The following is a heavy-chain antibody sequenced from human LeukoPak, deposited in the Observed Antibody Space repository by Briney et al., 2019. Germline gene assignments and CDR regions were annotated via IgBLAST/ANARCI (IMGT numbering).Heavy chain of an antibody. V-gene: IGHV3-23*01. CDR2: ISDSGGRT. Sequence: GGSLRLSCAASGITLSNYGMSWVRQAPGKGLEWVAGISDSGGRTNHADSVKGRVTISRDNPKNTLYLQMNSLRAEDTAVYFCAKRGVVIRVILVGFHKEAYYFDSWGQGALVTVSS. CDR1: GITLSNYG. J-gene: IGHJ4*02. D-gene: IGHD3-22*01. CDR3: AKRGVVIRVILVGFHKEAYYFDS.